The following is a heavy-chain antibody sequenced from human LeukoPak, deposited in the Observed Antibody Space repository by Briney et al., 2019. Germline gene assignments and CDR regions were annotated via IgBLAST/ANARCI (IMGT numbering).Heavy chain of an antibody. CDR2: IRYDGSNK. CDR3: AKDSLWFGEGPNWFDP. Sequence: GGSLRLSCAASGFTFSSYGMHWVRQAPGKGLEWVAFIRYDGSNKYYADSVKGRFTISRDNSKNTLYLQMNSLRAEDTAVYYCAKDSLWFGEGPNWFDPWGQGTLVTVSS. J-gene: IGHJ5*02. V-gene: IGHV3-30*02. CDR1: GFTFSSYG. D-gene: IGHD3-10*01.